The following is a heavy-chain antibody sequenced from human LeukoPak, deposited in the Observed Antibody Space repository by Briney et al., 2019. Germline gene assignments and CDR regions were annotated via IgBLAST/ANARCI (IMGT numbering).Heavy chain of an antibody. D-gene: IGHD5-12*01. CDR3: ANSGHRGDSGYDWYYYYGMDV. CDR2: ISYDGSNK. J-gene: IGHJ6*02. CDR1: GFTFSSYG. V-gene: IGHV3-30*18. Sequence: PGRSLRLSCAASGFTFSSYGMRWVRQAPGKGLEWVAVISYDGSNKYYADSVKGRFTISRDNSTNTLYLQMNRLRAEDTAVYYCANSGHRGDSGYDWYYYYGMDVWGQGTTVTVSS.